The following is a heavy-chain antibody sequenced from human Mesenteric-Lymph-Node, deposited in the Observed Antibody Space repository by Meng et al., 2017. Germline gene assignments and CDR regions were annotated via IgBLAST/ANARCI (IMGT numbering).Heavy chain of an antibody. CDR1: GASIISGTW. D-gene: IGHD2-2*01. V-gene: IGHV4-4*02. J-gene: IGHJ4*02. Sequence: GQGEKRGPRRVKPTQPPSLPCVVAGASIISGTWWNWVRQPPGKGLEWIGDIFHSGSTNCTPSLTSRVTLSVAKYKNQLSLKLSSVNAADTAMYYCARGGGCSSSSCDFDYWGQGVLVTVSS. CDR2: IFHSGST. CDR3: ARGGGCSSSSCDFDY.